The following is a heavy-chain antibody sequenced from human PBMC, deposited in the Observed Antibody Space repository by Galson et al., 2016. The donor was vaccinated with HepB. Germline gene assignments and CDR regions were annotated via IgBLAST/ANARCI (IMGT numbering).Heavy chain of an antibody. CDR2: IYLGDSET. CDR1: GYSSPSYW. CDR3: ALGATITAFDS. J-gene: IGHJ5*01. D-gene: IGHD1-26*01. Sequence: QSGAEVKKPGESLKISCKGSGYSSPSYWIAWVRQMPGKGLEWMGIIYLGDSETRYSQPFQRQVTISADNSITTASLQWSSLRASDTAMYFCALGATITAFDSWGQGTLVTVSS. V-gene: IGHV5-51*01.